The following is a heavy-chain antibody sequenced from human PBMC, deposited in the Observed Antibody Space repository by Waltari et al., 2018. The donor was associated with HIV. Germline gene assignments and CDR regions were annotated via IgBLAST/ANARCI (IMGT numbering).Heavy chain of an antibody. D-gene: IGHD6-19*01. V-gene: IGHV3-7*01. J-gene: IGHJ4*02. CDR1: GFTFVCCW. CDR3: ATDPPHAHTPVTGGDY. CDR2: ISQDGSEK. Sequence: EVQLVESGGGLVQPGGHLRLSCAPSGFTFVCCWLRLVRQTPGKGREWVASISQDGSEKYYVDSVEGRFTISRDNAKNSLSLQINSLRAEDTAIYYCATDPPHAHTPVTGGDYWGQGTLVTVSS.